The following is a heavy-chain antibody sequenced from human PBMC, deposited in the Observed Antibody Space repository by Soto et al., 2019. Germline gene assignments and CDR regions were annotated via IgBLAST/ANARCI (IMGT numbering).Heavy chain of an antibody. CDR3: ARGPNSSGSLGYFDY. Sequence: QVQLQQWGAGLLKPSETLSLTCAVYGGSFSGYYWSWIRQPPGKGLEWIGEINHSGSTNYNPSLKSRVTISVDMSKNQFSLKLSSVTAADTAVYYCARGPNSSGSLGYFDYWGQGTLVTVSS. CDR2: INHSGST. J-gene: IGHJ4*02. D-gene: IGHD6-19*01. CDR1: GGSFSGYY. V-gene: IGHV4-34*01.